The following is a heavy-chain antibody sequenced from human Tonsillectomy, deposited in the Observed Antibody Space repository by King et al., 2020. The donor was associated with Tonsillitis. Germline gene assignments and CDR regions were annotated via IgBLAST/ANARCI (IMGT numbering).Heavy chain of an antibody. V-gene: IGHV3-30*02. J-gene: IGHJ3*02. CDR3: AKVRHPLSCKLETGAFDM. CDR1: GFTFSSYG. D-gene: IGHD1-1*01. CDR2: IRYDGSNK. Sequence: VQLVESGGGVVQPGGSLRLSCVASGFTFSSYGMHWVRQAPGKGLEWVAVIRYDGSNKDYADSVKGRFAISRDNFKNTLYLQMNSLRAEDTAVYYCAKVRHPLSCKLETGAFDMWGKGNLVTVSS.